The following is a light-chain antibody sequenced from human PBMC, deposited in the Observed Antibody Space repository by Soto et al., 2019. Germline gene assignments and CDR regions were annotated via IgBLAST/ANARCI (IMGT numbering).Light chain of an antibody. CDR1: SSDVGNYNF. CDR2: EAT. Sequence: QSVLTQPASVSGSPGQSISISCTRTSSDVGNYNFFAWYQQHPGEAPKLIIYEATKRPSGVSNRFSASKSGNTASLTISGLQADDEADYYCCSYAGTTTVFGGGTQLTVL. J-gene: IGLJ2*01. V-gene: IGLV2-23*01. CDR3: CSYAGTTTV.